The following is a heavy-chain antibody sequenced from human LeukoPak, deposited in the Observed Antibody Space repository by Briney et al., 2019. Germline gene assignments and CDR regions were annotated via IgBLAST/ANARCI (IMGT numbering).Heavy chain of an antibody. CDR1: GGSISNYY. D-gene: IGHD1/OR15-1a*01. V-gene: IGHV4-4*09. CDR2: IYSSGSA. Sequence: SETLSLTCTVSGGSISNYYWSWIRQPPGKGLEWIAYIYSSGSANYNPSLKSRVTISVDTSKNQFSLKVTSVTAADTAVYYCARHMNLEQYTNAFDIWGQGTMVTVSS. CDR3: ARHMNLEQYTNAFDI. J-gene: IGHJ3*02.